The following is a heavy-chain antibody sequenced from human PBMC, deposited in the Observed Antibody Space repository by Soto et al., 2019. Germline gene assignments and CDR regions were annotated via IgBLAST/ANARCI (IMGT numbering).Heavy chain of an antibody. J-gene: IGHJ5*02. V-gene: IGHV3-21*01. Sequence: GGSLRLSCAASGFTFSSYSMNWVRQAPWKGLEWVSSISSSSSYIYYADSVKGRFTISRDNAKNSLYLQMNSLRAEDTAVYYCARGALRYRKPDNWFDPWGQGTLVTVSS. CDR2: ISSSSSYI. D-gene: IGHD1-1*01. CDR1: GFTFSSYS. CDR3: ARGALRYRKPDNWFDP.